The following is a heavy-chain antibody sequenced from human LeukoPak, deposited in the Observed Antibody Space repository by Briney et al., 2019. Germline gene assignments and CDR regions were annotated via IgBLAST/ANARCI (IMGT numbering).Heavy chain of an antibody. CDR2: IIPIFGTA. CDR1: GGTFSSYA. J-gene: IGHJ4*02. CDR3: ARGPYSSSSQYDY. D-gene: IGHD6-13*01. V-gene: IGHV1-69*06. Sequence: GASVRVSCKASGGTFSSYAISWVRQAPGQGLEWMGGIIPIFGTANYAQKFQGRVTITADKSTSTAYMELSSLRSEDTAVYYCARGPYSSSSQYDYWGQGTLVTVSS.